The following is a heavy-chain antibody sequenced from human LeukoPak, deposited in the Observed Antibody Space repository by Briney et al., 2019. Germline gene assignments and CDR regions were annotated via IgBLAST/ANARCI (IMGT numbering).Heavy chain of an antibody. CDR3: AKVPPEALAMADPSYYYYMDV. CDR2: IRYDGSNK. V-gene: IGHV3-30*02. Sequence: GGSLRLSCAASGFTFSSYWMGWVRQAPGKGLEGVAFIRYDGSNKYYADSVKGRFTISRDNSKNTLYLQMNSLKAEDTAVYYCAKVPPEALAMADPSYYYYMDVWGKGTTVTISS. CDR1: GFTFSSYW. D-gene: IGHD5-18*01. J-gene: IGHJ6*03.